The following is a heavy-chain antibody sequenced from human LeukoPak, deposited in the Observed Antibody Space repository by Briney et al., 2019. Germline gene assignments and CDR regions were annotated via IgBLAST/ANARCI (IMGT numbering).Heavy chain of an antibody. Sequence: ASVKVSCKASGYTFTSYDINWVRQATGQGLEWMGWMNPNSGNTGYAQKFQGRVTMTRNTSISTAHMELSSLRSEDTAVYYCALWFGELSYYFDYWGQGTLVTVSS. J-gene: IGHJ4*02. CDR3: ALWFGELSYYFDY. CDR1: GYTFTSYD. D-gene: IGHD3-10*01. V-gene: IGHV1-8*01. CDR2: MNPNSGNT.